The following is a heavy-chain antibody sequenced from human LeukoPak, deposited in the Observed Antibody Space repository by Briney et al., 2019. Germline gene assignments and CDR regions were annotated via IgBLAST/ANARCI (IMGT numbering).Heavy chain of an antibody. CDR3: ARGIAAAGTVDGAFDI. V-gene: IGHV1-2*06. CDR2: INPNSGGT. D-gene: IGHD6-13*01. Sequence: ASVKVSCKASGYTFTGYYMHWVRQAPGQGLEWMGRINPNSGGTNYAQRFQGRVTMTRDTSISTAYMELSRLRSDDTAVYYCARGIAAAGTVDGAFDIWGQGTMVTVSS. CDR1: GYTFTGYY. J-gene: IGHJ3*02.